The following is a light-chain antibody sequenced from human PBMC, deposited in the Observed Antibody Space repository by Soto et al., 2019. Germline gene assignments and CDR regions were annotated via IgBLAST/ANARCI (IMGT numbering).Light chain of an antibody. CDR3: CSYAGSPYV. CDR2: DVS. CDR1: SSDVAGYNC. V-gene: IGLV2-11*01. Sequence: QSALTQPRSVSGSPGQSVTVSCTGTSSDVAGYNCVSWYQQHPGKAPKLMIYDVSERSSGVPDRFSGSKSGNTASLTISGLQAEDEAEYYCCSYAGSPYVFGTGTKLTVL. J-gene: IGLJ1*01.